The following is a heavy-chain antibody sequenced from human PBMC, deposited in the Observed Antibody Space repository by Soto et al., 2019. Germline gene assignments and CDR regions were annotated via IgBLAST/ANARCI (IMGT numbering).Heavy chain of an antibody. V-gene: IGHV4-39*01. CDR2: IYYSGST. Sequence: QLQLQESGPGLVKPSETLSLTCTVSGGSISSSSYYWGWIRQPPGKGLGWIGGIYYSGSTYYNPSIKRRVTISVDTTKNQFTLKRSSVTAADTAVYYCARLPESDIVVGPAAQDAFDIWGQGTMVTVSS. D-gene: IGHD2-2*01. J-gene: IGHJ3*02. CDR1: GGSISSSSYY. CDR3: ARLPESDIVVGPAAQDAFDI.